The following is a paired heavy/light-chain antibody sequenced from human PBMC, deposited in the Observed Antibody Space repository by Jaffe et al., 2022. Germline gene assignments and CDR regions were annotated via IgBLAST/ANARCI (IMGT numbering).Heavy chain of an antibody. D-gene: IGHD3-16*02. J-gene: IGHJ2*01. CDR3: ARARNDYVWGSYRLAWYFDL. Sequence: QVQLQESGPGLVKPSQTLSLTCTVSGGSISSGSYYWSWIRQPAGKGLEWIGRIYTSGSTNYNPSLKSRVTISVDTSKNQFSLKLSSVTAADTAVYYCARARNDYVWGSYRLAWYFDLWGRGTLVTVSS. V-gene: IGHV4-61*02. CDR1: GGSISSGSYY. CDR2: IYTSGST.
Light chain of an antibody. CDR2: DAS. CDR1: QDISNY. Sequence: DIQMTQSPSSLSASVGDRVTITCQASQDISNYLNWYQQKPGKAPKLLIYDASNLETGVPSRFSGSGSGTDFTFTISSLQPEDIATYYCQQYDNLPRYTFGQGTKLEIK. J-gene: IGKJ2*01. V-gene: IGKV1-33*01. CDR3: QQYDNLPRYT.